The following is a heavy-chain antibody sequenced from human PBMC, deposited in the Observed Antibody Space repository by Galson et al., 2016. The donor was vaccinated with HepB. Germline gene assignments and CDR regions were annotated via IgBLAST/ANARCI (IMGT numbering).Heavy chain of an antibody. J-gene: IGHJ4*02. CDR1: GFTFNYYA. D-gene: IGHD3-10*01. V-gene: IGHV3-30*18. CDR3: AKTRRKGSGSYGVYY. Sequence: SLRLSCAASGFTFNYYAMHWVRQAPGKGLEWVALISFDGNNKYYGDSVKGRFTISRDNSKNTLYLQMSSLIPEDTAVYYCAKTRRKGSGSYGVYYWGQGTLVTVSS. CDR2: ISFDGNNK.